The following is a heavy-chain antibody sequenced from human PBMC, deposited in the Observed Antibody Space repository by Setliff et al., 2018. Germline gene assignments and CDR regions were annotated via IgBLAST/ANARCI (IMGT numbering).Heavy chain of an antibody. CDR2: IYSGGGT. CDR3: ANHNPARRALNGTPLDN. V-gene: IGHV3-53*01. Sequence: GGSLRLSCAASGFTVSNNYMSWIRQAPGKGLEWVSVIYSGGGTNYADSVKGRFTISRDNSKNTLYLQMNSLRAEDTAIYYCANHNPARRALNGTPLDNWGQGTLVTVSS. D-gene: IGHD3-9*01. J-gene: IGHJ4*02. CDR1: GFTVSNNY.